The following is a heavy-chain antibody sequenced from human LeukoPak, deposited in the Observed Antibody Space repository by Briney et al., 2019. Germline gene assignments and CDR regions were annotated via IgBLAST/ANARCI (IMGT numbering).Heavy chain of an antibody. D-gene: IGHD5-24*01. CDR2: INPSGGST. V-gene: IGHV1-46*01. J-gene: IGHJ3*02. CDR1: GYTFTSYY. CDR3: ARGWQLKGFDI. Sequence: ASVKVSCKASGYTFTSYYMHWVRQAPGQGLEWMGIINPSGGSTSYAQKFQGRVTMTRDTSTSTVYMELSRLRSDDTAVYYCARGWQLKGFDIWGQGTMVTVSS.